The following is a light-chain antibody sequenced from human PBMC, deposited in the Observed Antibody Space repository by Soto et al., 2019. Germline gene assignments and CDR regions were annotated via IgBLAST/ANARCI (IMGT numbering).Light chain of an antibody. Sequence: IVLTKSPCTLSLSPGERTTLSCRASQSISRYLAWYQQKPGQGPRLLIYGASSRATGTPDRFSGSGSGTDFTLTINRLEPEDFALYYCQQYGSSPPTFGQGTKVDIK. CDR2: GAS. CDR3: QQYGSSPPT. CDR1: QSISRY. V-gene: IGKV3-20*01. J-gene: IGKJ1*01.